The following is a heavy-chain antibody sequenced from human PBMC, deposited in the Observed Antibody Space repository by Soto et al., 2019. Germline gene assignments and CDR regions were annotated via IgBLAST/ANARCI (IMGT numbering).Heavy chain of an antibody. J-gene: IGHJ4*02. D-gene: IGHD3-3*01. CDR3: VRGRGYSTGYFDY. Sequence: KPSETLSLTCSVSGDSVTSDTYYWGWIRQPPGRGLEWIGYFFYSENTYYNPSLKSRVTISVDSSKNHFSLNLNSVTAADSAIYYCVRGRGYSTGYFDYWGQGSQVTVSS. CDR1: GDSVTSDTYY. V-gene: IGHV4-39*02. CDR2: FFYSENT.